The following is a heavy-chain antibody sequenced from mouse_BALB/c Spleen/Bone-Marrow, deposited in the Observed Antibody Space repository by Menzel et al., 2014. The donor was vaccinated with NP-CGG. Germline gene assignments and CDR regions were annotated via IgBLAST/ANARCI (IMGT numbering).Heavy chain of an antibody. Sequence: VQLQQSGSVLVRPGDSVKLSCKASGYTFTSTWIHWAKQRPGQGLEWIGEIHPSSGNTKYNEKLKGKATLTADTSSSTAYVDLSSLTSEDSAVYYCTRDGVGGAMDYWGQGTSVTVSS. V-gene: IGHV1S130*01. D-gene: IGHD2-3*01. J-gene: IGHJ4*01. CDR2: IHPSSGNT. CDR3: TRDGVGGAMDY. CDR1: GYTFTSTW.